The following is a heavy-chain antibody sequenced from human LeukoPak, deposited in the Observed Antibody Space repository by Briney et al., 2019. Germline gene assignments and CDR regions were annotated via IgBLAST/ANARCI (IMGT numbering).Heavy chain of an antibody. Sequence: HGESLKISCKGSGYSFTSYWIGWVRQMPGKGLEWMGIIYPGDSDTRYSPSFQGQVTISADKSISTAYLQWSSLKASDTAKYYCARYQLLPRNWFDPWGQGTLVTVSS. CDR2: IYPGDSDT. J-gene: IGHJ5*02. V-gene: IGHV5-51*01. CDR1: GYSFTSYW. D-gene: IGHD2-2*01. CDR3: ARYQLLPRNWFDP.